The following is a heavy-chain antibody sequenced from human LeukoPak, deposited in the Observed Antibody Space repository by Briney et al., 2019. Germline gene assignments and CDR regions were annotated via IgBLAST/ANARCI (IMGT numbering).Heavy chain of an antibody. D-gene: IGHD3-10*01. CDR3: ATRLHGSGSYTFDY. CDR2: FDPEDSET. V-gene: IGHV1-24*01. J-gene: IGHJ4*02. CDR1: GYTLTELS. Sequence: ASVKVSCKVSGYTLTELSMHWVRQAPGKGLEWMGGFDPEDSETIYAQKFQGRVTMTEDTSTDTAYMELSSLRSEDTAVYYCATRLHGSGSYTFDYWGQGTLVTVSS.